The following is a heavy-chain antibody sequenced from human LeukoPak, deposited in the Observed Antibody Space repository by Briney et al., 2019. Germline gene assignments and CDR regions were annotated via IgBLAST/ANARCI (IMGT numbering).Heavy chain of an antibody. CDR3: AMIGYCSGGSCYPNWFDP. CDR2: IYYSGST. J-gene: IGHJ5*02. D-gene: IGHD2-15*01. V-gene: IGHV4-59*01. Sequence: ASETLSLTCTVSGGSISSYYWSWLRQPPGKGLEWIGYIYYSGSTNYNPSLKSRVTISVDTSKTQFSLKLSSVTAADTAVYYCAMIGYCSGGSCYPNWFDPWGQGTLVTVSS. CDR1: GGSISSYY.